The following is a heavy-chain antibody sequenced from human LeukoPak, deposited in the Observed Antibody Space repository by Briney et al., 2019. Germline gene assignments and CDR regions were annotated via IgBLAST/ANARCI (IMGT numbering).Heavy chain of an antibody. Sequence: GRSLRLSCAASGFTFNSYWMIWVRQAPGKGLEWVANIKQDGSEKYYVDSVKGRFTISRDNAKNSLYLQMNSLGAEDTAVYYCARGSHCSSTSCYQLDIWGQGTMVTVSS. V-gene: IGHV3-7*03. CDR1: GFTFNSYW. CDR2: IKQDGSEK. J-gene: IGHJ3*02. CDR3: ARGSHCSSTSCYQLDI. D-gene: IGHD2-2*01.